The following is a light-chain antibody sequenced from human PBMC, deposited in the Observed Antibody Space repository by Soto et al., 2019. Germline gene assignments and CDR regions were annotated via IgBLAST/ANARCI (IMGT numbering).Light chain of an antibody. J-gene: IGKJ4*01. CDR2: GAS. CDR3: QQYNNWPPGFT. CDR1: QSVSSN. V-gene: IGKV3-15*01. Sequence: EIVMTQSPATLSVSPGERATLSCRASQSVSSNLAWYQQKPGQAPRLLIYGASTRATGIPARFSGSGSGTEFTLTISSLQSEDFAGYYCQQYNNWPPGFTFGGRTKVDIK.